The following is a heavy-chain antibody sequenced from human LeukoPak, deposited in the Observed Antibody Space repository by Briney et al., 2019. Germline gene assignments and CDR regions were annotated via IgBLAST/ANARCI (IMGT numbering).Heavy chain of an antibody. CDR2: FDPEDGET. J-gene: IGHJ4*02. Sequence: ASVKVSCKVSGYTRTELSMHWVRQAPGKGLEWMGGFDPEDGETIYAQKFQGRVTMTEDTSTDTAYMELSSLRSEDTAVYYCATRYGDYAWDFDYWGQGTLVTVSS. V-gene: IGHV1-24*01. D-gene: IGHD4-17*01. CDR1: GYTRTELS. CDR3: ATRYGDYAWDFDY.